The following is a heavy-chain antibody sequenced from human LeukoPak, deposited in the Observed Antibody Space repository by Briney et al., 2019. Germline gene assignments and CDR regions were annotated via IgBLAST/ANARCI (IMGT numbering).Heavy chain of an antibody. CDR3: VISSGWKGGYYFDF. CDR1: GFTFSSYE. CDR2: ISGSSSTI. Sequence: PGGSLRLSCAASGFTFSSYEMNWVRQAPGKGLEWVSYISGSSSTIYYADSVKGRPTISRDNAKNSLYLQMNSLRAEDTGVYYCVISSGWKGGYYFDFWGQGTLVTVSA. V-gene: IGHV3-48*03. D-gene: IGHD6-19*01. J-gene: IGHJ4*02.